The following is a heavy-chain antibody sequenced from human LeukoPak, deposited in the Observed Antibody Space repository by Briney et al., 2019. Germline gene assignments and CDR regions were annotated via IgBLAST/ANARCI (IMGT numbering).Heavy chain of an antibody. D-gene: IGHD5-24*01. J-gene: IGHJ4*02. CDR2: ISGSGGST. V-gene: IGHV3-23*01. CDR3: AGRRDGFNY. CDR1: GFTFSIYG. Sequence: HPGGSLRLSCAASGFTFSIYGMSWVRQAPGKGLEWVLAISGSGGSTYYADSVKGRFTISRDISKNTLYLQMNSLRAEDTAVYYCAGRRDGFNYWGQGTLVTVSS.